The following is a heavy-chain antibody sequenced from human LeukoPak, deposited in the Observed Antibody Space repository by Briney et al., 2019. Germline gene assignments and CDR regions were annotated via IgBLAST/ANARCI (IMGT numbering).Heavy chain of an antibody. CDR1: GGSISSYY. Sequence: SETLSLTCTVSGGSISSYYWSWIRQPAGKGLESIGHISTSGSTNYSPSLKSRVTMSVDTSKNQFSLKLSSVTAADTAVYYCARVRYSDSSVLTRKRSYYFDYWGQGTLVTVSS. D-gene: IGHD3-22*01. CDR2: ISTSGST. J-gene: IGHJ4*02. V-gene: IGHV4-4*07. CDR3: ARVRYSDSSVLTRKRSYYFDY.